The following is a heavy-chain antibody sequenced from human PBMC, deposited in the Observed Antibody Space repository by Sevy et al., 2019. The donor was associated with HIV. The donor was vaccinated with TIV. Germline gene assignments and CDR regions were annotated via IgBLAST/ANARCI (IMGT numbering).Heavy chain of an antibody. J-gene: IGHJ4*02. CDR1: GFTFAKYS. V-gene: IGHV3-23*01. CDR2: FSFGCGRI. Sequence: GGSLRLSCAASGFTFAKYSMSWVRQAPGKGLEWVSTFSFGCGRINYADSVKGRFTISRDDSKNTLFLLMNSLRAEDTATYFCAREGCTQPHDYWGQGTLVTVSS. D-gene: IGHD2-8*01. CDR3: AREGCTQPHDY.